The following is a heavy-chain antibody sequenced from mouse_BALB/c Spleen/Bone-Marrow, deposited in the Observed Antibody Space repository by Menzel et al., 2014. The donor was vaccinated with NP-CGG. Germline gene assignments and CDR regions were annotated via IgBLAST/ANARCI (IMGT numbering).Heavy chain of an antibody. CDR1: GFDSSGYW. CDR3: ARLGYYGTMDY. V-gene: IGHV4-1*02. Sequence: EVQLQESGGGLVQPGGSQKLSCAASGFDSSGYWMSWVRQAPGKGLEWIGEINPDSSTINYTPSLKDKFIISRDNAKNTLYLQMSKVRSEDTALYYCARLGYYGTMDYWGQGTSVTVSS. J-gene: IGHJ4*01. CDR2: INPDSSTI. D-gene: IGHD1-1*01.